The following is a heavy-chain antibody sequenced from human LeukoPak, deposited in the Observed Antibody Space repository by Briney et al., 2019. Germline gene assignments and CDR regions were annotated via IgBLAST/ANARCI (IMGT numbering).Heavy chain of an antibody. D-gene: IGHD6-19*01. Sequence: GGSLRLSRAASGFTFSSYAMSWVRQAPGKGLEWVSAISGSGGSTYYADSVKGRFTISRDNSKNTLYLQMDSLRAEDTAVYYCAKVPIAVAGSHYYYYYYMDVWGKGTTVTVSS. CDR2: ISGSGGST. CDR1: GFTFSSYA. V-gene: IGHV3-23*01. J-gene: IGHJ6*03. CDR3: AKVPIAVAGSHYYYYYYMDV.